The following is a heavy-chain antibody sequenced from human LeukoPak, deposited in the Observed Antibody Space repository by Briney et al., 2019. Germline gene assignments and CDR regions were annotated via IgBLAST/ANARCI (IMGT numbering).Heavy chain of an antibody. CDR3: ARERDDFWSGYYL. V-gene: IGHV3-21*01. Sequence: GGSLRLSCAASGFTFSSYNMNWVRQAPGKGLEWVSSISSSSSYIYYADSVKDRFTISRDNAKNSLYLRLNSLRAEDTAVYYCARERDDFWSGYYLWGQGTLVTVSS. D-gene: IGHD3-3*01. CDR2: ISSSSSYI. J-gene: IGHJ4*02. CDR1: GFTFSSYN.